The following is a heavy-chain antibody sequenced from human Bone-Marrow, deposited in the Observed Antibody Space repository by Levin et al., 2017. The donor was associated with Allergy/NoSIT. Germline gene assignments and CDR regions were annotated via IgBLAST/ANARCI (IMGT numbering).Heavy chain of an antibody. V-gene: IGHV3-15*01. J-gene: IGHJ4*02. Sequence: GESLKISCAASGFTFSNAWMSWVRQAPGKGLEWVGRIKSKTDGGTTDYAAPVKGRFTISRDDSKNTLYLQMNSLKTEDTAVYYCTTYVRYFDWLDYWGQGTLVTVSS. D-gene: IGHD3-9*01. CDR2: IKSKTDGGTT. CDR1: GFTFSNAW. CDR3: TTYVRYFDWLDY.